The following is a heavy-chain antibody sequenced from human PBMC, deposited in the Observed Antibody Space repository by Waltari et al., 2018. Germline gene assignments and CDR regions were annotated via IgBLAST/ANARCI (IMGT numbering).Heavy chain of an antibody. J-gene: IGHJ4*02. CDR3: ARDRSSSSWYEVDY. Sequence: VQLVESGGGLVPPGGSLRLSCAASGFTFSSYSMNWVRQAPGKGLEWVSYISSTSSTIYYADSVKGRFTISRDNAKNSLYLQMNNLRAEDTAVYYCARDRSSSSWYEVDYWGQGTLVTVSS. V-gene: IGHV3-48*01. CDR2: ISSTSSTI. CDR1: GFTFSSYS. D-gene: IGHD6-13*01.